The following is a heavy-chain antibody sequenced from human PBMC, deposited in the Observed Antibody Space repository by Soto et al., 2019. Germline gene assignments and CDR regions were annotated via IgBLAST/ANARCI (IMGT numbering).Heavy chain of an antibody. CDR1: GFTFSSYA. CDR3: AKARFRDSSMFLLDY. CDR2: ISGSGGST. V-gene: IGHV3-23*01. J-gene: IGHJ4*02. Sequence: EVQLLESGGGLVQPGGSLRLSCAASGFTFSSYAMSWVRQAPGKGLEWVSAISGSGGSTYYADSVKGRFTISRDNSKNTMYLQMNSLRAEDTAVYYCAKARFRDSSMFLLDYWGQGTLVTVSS. D-gene: IGHD6-19*01.